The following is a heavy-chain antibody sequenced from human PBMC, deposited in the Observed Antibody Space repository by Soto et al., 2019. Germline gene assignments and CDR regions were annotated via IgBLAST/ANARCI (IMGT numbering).Heavy chain of an antibody. CDR2: IYRTGST. CDR1: GGSFTSNNW. Sequence: SETLSLTCAVSGGSFTSNNWWTWVRQPPGQGLEWIGEIYRTGSTNYNPSLKNRVTISLDKSENQFSLKVTSLTAADTAVYYCASRDPGTSVDYWGQGTLVTVSS. V-gene: IGHV4-4*02. J-gene: IGHJ4*02. D-gene: IGHD1-7*01. CDR3: ASRDPGTSVDY.